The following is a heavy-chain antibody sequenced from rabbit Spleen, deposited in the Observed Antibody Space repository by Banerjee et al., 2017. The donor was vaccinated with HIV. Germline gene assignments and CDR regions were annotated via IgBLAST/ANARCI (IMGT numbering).Heavy chain of an antibody. J-gene: IGHJ4*01. CDR2: INAITGKA. Sequence: QSLEESGGDLVKPGASLTLTCTASGFSFSSRYYICWVRQAPGKGLEWIACINAITGKAVYANWAKGRSTFSKTSSTTVTLQMTSLTAADTATYFCARDLAGYVGFGYISNLDLWGPGTLVT. CDR1: GFSFSSRYY. D-gene: IGHD4-2*01. CDR3: ARDLAGYVGFGYISNLDL. V-gene: IGHV1S40*01.